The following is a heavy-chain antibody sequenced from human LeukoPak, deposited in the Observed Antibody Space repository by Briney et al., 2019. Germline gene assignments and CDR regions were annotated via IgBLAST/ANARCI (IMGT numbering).Heavy chain of an antibody. CDR1: GGSISSYY. CDR2: IYTSGST. CDR3: AGGYVTTLTRRYGIYYFDY. Sequence: SETLSLTCTVSGGSISSYYWSWIRQPAGKGLEWIGRIYTSGSTNYNPSLKSRVTMSVDTSKNQFSLKLSSVTAADTAVYYCAGGYVTTLTRRYGIYYFDYWGQGTLVTVSS. J-gene: IGHJ4*02. D-gene: IGHD4-17*01. V-gene: IGHV4-4*07.